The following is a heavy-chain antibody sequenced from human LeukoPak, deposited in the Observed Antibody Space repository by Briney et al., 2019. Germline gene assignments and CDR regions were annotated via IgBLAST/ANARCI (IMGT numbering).Heavy chain of an antibody. Sequence: ASVKVSCKASGYTFTGYYMHWVRQAPGQGLEWMGRINPNSGGTNYVQKFQGRVIMTRDTSISTAYMELSRLRSEDTAVYYCARDVRECSGGSCYQGWFDPWGQGTLVTVSS. CDR2: INPNSGGT. D-gene: IGHD2-15*01. V-gene: IGHV1-2*06. CDR3: ARDVRECSGGSCYQGWFDP. CDR1: GYTFTGYY. J-gene: IGHJ5*02.